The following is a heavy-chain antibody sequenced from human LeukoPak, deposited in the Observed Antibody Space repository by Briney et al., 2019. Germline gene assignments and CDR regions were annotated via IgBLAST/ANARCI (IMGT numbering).Heavy chain of an antibody. Sequence: GGSLRLSCAASGFTFSTFAMIWVRQPPGKGLEWVSSIFPSGGEIHYADSVRGRFTISRDNAKNSLYLQMNSLRAEDTAVYYCARAEHYYYDTSAYHTVTPREFDPWGQGTLVTVSS. V-gene: IGHV3-21*01. CDR1: GFTFSTFA. D-gene: IGHD3-22*01. CDR2: IFPSGGEI. J-gene: IGHJ5*02. CDR3: ARAEHYYYDTSAYHTVTPREFDP.